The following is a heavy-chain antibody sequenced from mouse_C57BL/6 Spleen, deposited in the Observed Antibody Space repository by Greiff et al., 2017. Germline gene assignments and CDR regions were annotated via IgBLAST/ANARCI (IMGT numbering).Heavy chain of an antibody. V-gene: IGHV1-72*01. CDR2: IDPNSGGT. J-gene: IGHJ3*01. CDR1: GYTFTSYW. D-gene: IGHD2-2*01. CDR3: ARPRCTMVTTEFAY. Sequence: QVQLQQPGAELVKPGASVKLSCKASGYTFTSYWMHWVKQRPGRGLEWIGRIDPNSGGTKYNEKFKSKATLTVDKPSSTAYMQLSSLTSEDSAVYYCARPRCTMVTTEFAYWGQGTLVTVSA.